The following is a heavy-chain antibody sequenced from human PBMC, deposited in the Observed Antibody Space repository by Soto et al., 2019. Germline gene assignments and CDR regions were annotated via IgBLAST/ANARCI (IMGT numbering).Heavy chain of an antibody. D-gene: IGHD2-15*01. CDR1: GFTFSSYA. CDR3: ARRHGGSSYVDY. J-gene: IGHJ4*02. V-gene: IGHV3-30-3*01. Sequence: QVQLVESGGGVVQPGRSLRLSCAASGFTFSSYAMHRVRQAPGKGLEWVAVISYDGSNKYYADSVKGRFTISRDNSKNTLYLQMNSLRAEDTAVYYCARRHGGSSYVDYWGQGTLVTVSS. CDR2: ISYDGSNK.